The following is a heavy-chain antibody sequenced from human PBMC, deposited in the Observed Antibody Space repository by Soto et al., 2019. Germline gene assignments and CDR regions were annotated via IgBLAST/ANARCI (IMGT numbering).Heavy chain of an antibody. V-gene: IGHV3-11*01. Sequence: QVQLVESGGGSVRTGGSLRLSCAGSGFTFSDYYMSWVRQAPGKGLEWISYISGSGTNIYYADSVKGRFTISGDNAKNSVYLQMDSMRAEDSARYFCATMLSTGWYDPVFHWGQGTLVSVSS. J-gene: IGHJ4*02. CDR1: GFTFSDYY. CDR3: ATMLSTGWYDPVFH. CDR2: ISGSGTNI. D-gene: IGHD6-19*01.